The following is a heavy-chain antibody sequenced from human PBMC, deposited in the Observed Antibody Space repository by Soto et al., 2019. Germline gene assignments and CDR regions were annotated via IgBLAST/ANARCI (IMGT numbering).Heavy chain of an antibody. D-gene: IGHD3-10*01. Sequence: SVKVSCKASGGTFSSYAISWVRQAPGRGLEWMGGIIPIFGTANYAQKFQGRVTITADESTSTAYMELSSLRSEDTAVYYCARDPDYYGSGSYYNAHYYYYYGMDVWGQGTTVTVSS. V-gene: IGHV1-69*13. CDR3: ARDPDYYGSGSYYNAHYYYYYGMDV. J-gene: IGHJ6*02. CDR1: GGTFSSYA. CDR2: IIPIFGTA.